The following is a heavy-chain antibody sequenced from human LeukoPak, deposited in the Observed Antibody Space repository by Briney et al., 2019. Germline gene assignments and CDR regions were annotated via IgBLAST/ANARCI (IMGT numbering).Heavy chain of an antibody. CDR1: GFTFYDYG. Sequence: RPGGSLRLSCAASGFTFYDYGMSWVRQAPGKGLEWVSGINWNGGSTGYADSVKGRFTISRDNAKNSLYLQMNSLRAEDTALYYCARDGGAYYDSSGYTDYWGQGTLVTVSS. V-gene: IGHV3-20*04. J-gene: IGHJ4*02. CDR2: INWNGGST. CDR3: ARDGGAYYDSSGYTDY. D-gene: IGHD3-22*01.